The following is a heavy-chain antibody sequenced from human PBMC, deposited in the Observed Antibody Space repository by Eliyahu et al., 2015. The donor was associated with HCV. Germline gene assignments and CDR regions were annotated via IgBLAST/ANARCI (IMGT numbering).Heavy chain of an antibody. CDR2: INHSGST. D-gene: IGHD4-17*01. Sequence: QVQLQQWGAGLLKPSETLSLTCAVYGGSFSGYYWSWIRQPPGKGLEWIGEINHSGSTNYNPSLKSRVTISVDTSKNQFSLKLSSVTAADTAVYYCARGEDYGDSYLSYYYYGMDVWGQGTTVTVSS. CDR1: GGSFSGYY. CDR3: ARGEDYGDSYLSYYYYGMDV. J-gene: IGHJ6*02. V-gene: IGHV4-34*01.